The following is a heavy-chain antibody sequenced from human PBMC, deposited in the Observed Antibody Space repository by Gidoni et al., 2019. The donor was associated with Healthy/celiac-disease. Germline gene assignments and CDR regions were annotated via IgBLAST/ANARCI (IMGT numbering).Heavy chain of an antibody. D-gene: IGHD3-16*01. CDR1: GYTFTSYD. Sequence: QVQLVQSGAEVKKPGASAKVPCKASGYTFTSYDINWVRQATGQGLEWMGWMNPNSGNTGYAQKFQGRVTMTRNTSISTAYMELSSLRSEDTAVYYCARWGYYYYGMDVWGQGTTVTVSS. J-gene: IGHJ6*02. CDR2: MNPNSGNT. CDR3: ARWGYYYYGMDV. V-gene: IGHV1-8*01.